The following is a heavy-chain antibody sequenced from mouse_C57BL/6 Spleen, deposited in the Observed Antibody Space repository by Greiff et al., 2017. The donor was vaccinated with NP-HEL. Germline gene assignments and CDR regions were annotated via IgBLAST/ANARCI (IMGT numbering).Heavy chain of an antibody. Sequence: VQLKESGPELVKPGASVKIPCKASGYTFTDYNMDWVKQSPGQCLEWIGDLNPTNGGTIYNQKFKGKATLTVDKSSSTAYMEHRSLTSEDTAVYYCARKGLRYYAMDYWGQGTSVTVSS. D-gene: IGHD2-4*01. CDR1: GYTFTDYN. CDR3: ARKGLRYYAMDY. CDR2: LNPTNGGT. V-gene: IGHV1-18*01. J-gene: IGHJ4*01.